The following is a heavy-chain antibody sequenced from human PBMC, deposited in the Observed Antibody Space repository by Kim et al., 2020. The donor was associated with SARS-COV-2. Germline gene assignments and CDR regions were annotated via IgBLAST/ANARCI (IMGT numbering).Heavy chain of an antibody. V-gene: IGHV3-21*01. CDR3: ARDGVSSSWYYYYGMDV. J-gene: IGHJ6*02. CDR1: GFTFSSYG. CDR2: ISSSGNYI. D-gene: IGHD6-13*01. Sequence: GGSLRLSCAASGFTFSSYGMNWVRQAPGKGLEWVSSISSSGNYIYYADSVKGRFTISRDNAKNSLYLQMNSLRAEDTAVYYCARDGVSSSWYYYYGMDVWGQGTTVTVSS.